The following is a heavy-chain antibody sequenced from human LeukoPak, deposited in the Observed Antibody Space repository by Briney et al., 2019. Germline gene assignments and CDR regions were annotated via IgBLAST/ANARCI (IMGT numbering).Heavy chain of an antibody. Sequence: PGGSLRLSCAASGFIFSQAWMTWVRRAPGKGLEWVGRIKRTADGGPTDYAAPVKGRFTISRDDSKNTLYLQMNSLKIEDTALYYCTTNQALDIWGQGTKVTVSS. CDR1: GFIFSQAW. CDR3: TTNQALDI. V-gene: IGHV3-15*01. CDR2: IKRTADGGPT. J-gene: IGHJ3*02.